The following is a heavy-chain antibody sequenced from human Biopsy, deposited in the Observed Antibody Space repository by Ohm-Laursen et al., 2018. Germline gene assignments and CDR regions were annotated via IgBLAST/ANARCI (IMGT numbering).Heavy chain of an antibody. CDR3: ARTPRDSFWSGSYKRGLWFDP. V-gene: IGHV4-59*01. J-gene: IGHJ5*02. CDR2: FRFEDRT. CDR1: GGSISNYF. Sequence: GTLSLTCAVSGGSISNYFWTWIRQPPGKGLEWIGYFRFEDRTSYNSSLKSRVTISADTSKNQFSLRLSSVTAADTAVYYCARTPRDSFWSGSYKRGLWFDPWGQGTLVIVSS. D-gene: IGHD3-3*01.